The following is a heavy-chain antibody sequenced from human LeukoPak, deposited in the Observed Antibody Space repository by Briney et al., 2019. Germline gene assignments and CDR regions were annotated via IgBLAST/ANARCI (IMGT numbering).Heavy chain of an antibody. CDR3: AKYGRRGLKGLVEACS. J-gene: IGHJ5*02. CDR2: ISGSGGST. D-gene: IGHD6-19*01. CDR1: GFTFSNYA. V-gene: IGHV3-23*01. Sequence: PGGSLRLSCAASGFTFSNYAMSWVRQAPGKGLEWVSAISGSGGSTYYADSVQGRFAISRDNSKNTLYLQMNSLRAEDTAVYYCAKYGRRGLKGLVEACSWGQGTLVTVSS.